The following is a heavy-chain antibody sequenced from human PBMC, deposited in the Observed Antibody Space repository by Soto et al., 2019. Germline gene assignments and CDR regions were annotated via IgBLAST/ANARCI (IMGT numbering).Heavy chain of an antibody. D-gene: IGHD6-19*01. CDR1: GFTFSSYG. V-gene: IGHV3-30*18. CDR2: ISYDGSNK. CDR3: ANTDGRYSSGWYAAPSFDY. J-gene: IGHJ4*02. Sequence: PGGSLRLSCAASGFTFSSYGMHWVRQAPGKGLEWVAVISYDGSNKYYADSVKGRFTISRDNSKNTLYLQMNSLRAEDTAVYYCANTDGRYSSGWYAAPSFDYWGQGTLVTVSS.